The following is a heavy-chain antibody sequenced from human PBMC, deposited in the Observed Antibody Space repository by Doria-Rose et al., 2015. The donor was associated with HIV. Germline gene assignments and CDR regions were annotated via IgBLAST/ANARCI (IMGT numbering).Heavy chain of an antibody. Sequence: CSWIRQPPGKGLEWIGYIYNNGKTNYNPSLKDRVTILVDTSKNQFSLKLNSVTAADTAVYFCARAKFSTPFDHWGQGTLVTVSS. D-gene: IGHD3-16*01. CDR2: IYNNGKT. J-gene: IGHJ1*01. V-gene: IGHV4-59*01. CDR3: ARAKFSTPFDH.